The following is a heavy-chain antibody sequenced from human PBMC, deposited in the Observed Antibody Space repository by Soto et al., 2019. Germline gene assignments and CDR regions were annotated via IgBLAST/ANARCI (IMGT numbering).Heavy chain of an antibody. CDR3: ATTYRDFYGVDV. D-gene: IGHD1-1*01. Sequence: EVQLVESGGGLVQPGGSLRLSCEASGFTFRNYDMHWVRQGTGKGLEWVSGISAAGDPDYADSVEGRFTISRENAQNSFFLQMNSLRVGDTAVYYCATTYRDFYGVDVWGQGTTVIVSS. J-gene: IGHJ6*02. CDR2: ISAAGDP. V-gene: IGHV3-13*05. CDR1: GFTFRNYD.